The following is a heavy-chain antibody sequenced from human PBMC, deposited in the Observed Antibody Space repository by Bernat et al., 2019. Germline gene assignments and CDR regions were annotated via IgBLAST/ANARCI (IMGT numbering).Heavy chain of an antibody. Sequence: EVLLVESGGGLVQPGGSLRLSCAASGFTFTAYWMHWVRQAPGKGLVWVSLINNDGSDTIYADSVKGRFTLSRDNAKNTLYLQMNSLRVEDTAVYYCARGGWSNGFDIWGQGTMVTVSS. D-gene: IGHD3-3*01. V-gene: IGHV3-74*01. CDR1: GFTFTAYW. CDR2: INNDGSDT. CDR3: ARGGWSNGFDI. J-gene: IGHJ3*02.